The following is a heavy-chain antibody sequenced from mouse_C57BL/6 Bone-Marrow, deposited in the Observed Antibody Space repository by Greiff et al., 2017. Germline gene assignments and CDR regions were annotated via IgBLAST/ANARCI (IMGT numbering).Heavy chain of an antibody. D-gene: IGHD1-1*01. J-gene: IGHJ2*01. Sequence: SGPELVKPGASVKMSCKASGYTFTDYNMHWVKQSHGKSLEWIGYINPNNGGTSYNQKFKGKATLTVNKSSSTAYMELRSLTSEDSAVYYCARGGFITTVVAPLGYWGQGTTLTVSS. V-gene: IGHV1-22*01. CDR1: GYTFTDYN. CDR2: INPNNGGT. CDR3: ARGGFITTVVAPLGY.